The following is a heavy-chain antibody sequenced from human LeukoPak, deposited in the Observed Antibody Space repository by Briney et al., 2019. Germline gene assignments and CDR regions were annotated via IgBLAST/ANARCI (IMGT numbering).Heavy chain of an antibody. CDR3: ARDKAEDGSSSWFESYYYGMDV. J-gene: IGHJ6*02. D-gene: IGHD6-13*01. CDR2: ISAYNGNT. Sequence: GASVKVSCKASGYTFTSYGISWVRQAPGQGLEWMGWISAYNGNTNYAQKLQGRVTMTTDTSTSTAYMELRSLRSDDTAVYYCARDKAEDGSSSWFESYYYGMDVWGQGTTVTVSS. V-gene: IGHV1-18*01. CDR1: GYTFTSYG.